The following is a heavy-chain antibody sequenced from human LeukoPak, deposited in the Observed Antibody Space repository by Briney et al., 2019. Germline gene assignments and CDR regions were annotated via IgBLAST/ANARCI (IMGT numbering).Heavy chain of an antibody. V-gene: IGHV1-2*02. J-gene: IGHJ6*02. CDR3: ARGPQGSSWTYYYYGMDV. D-gene: IGHD6-13*01. CDR2: INPNSGGT. Sequence: GASVRVSCKASGYTFTGYHMHWVRQAPGQGLEWMGWINPNSGGTNYAQKFQGRVTMTRDTSISTAYMELSRLRSDDTAVYYCARGPQGSSWTYYYYGMDVWGQGTTVTVSS. CDR1: GYTFTGYH.